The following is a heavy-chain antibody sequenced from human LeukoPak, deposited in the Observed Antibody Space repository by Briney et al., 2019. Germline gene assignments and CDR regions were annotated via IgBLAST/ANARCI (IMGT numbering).Heavy chain of an antibody. CDR3: ARSGYDLGFDY. D-gene: IGHD5-12*01. V-gene: IGHV4-30-4*01. CDR2: IYYSGST. Sequence: SQTLSLTCTVSGGSISSGDYYWSWIRQPPGQGLEWIGYIYYSGSTYYNPSLKSRVTISVDTSKNQSSLKLSSVTAADTAVYYCARSGYDLGFDYWGQGTLVTVSS. CDR1: GGSISSGDYY. J-gene: IGHJ4*02.